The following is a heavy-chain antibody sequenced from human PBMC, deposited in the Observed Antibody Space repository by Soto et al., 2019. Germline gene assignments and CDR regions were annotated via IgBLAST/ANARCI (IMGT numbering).Heavy chain of an antibody. Sequence: QVLLQESGPGLVKPSGTLSLTCAVSGDSVSSSFWWTWVRQPPGKGLVWIGEIYHTETTNYAPSLKRRVTISLDKSMNQFSLRFTSVTPADTAVYYCARYDFGTFDNWGQGIRVTVSS. CDR3: ARYDFGTFDN. CDR2: IYHTETT. V-gene: IGHV4-4*02. J-gene: IGHJ4*02. CDR1: GDSVSSSFW. D-gene: IGHD4-17*01.